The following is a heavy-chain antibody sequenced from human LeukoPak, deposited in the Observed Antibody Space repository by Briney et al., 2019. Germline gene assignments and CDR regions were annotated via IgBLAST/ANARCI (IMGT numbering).Heavy chain of an antibody. CDR2: IHHSGRT. J-gene: IGHJ3*02. D-gene: IGHD5-24*01. V-gene: IGHV4-4*02. Sequence: SGTLSLTCAVSGGSISSNNWWSWVRQTPGKGLEWIGEIHHSGRTNYNPSLKSRVTISVDKSKNQFSLKLSSVTAADTAVYYCARGYGGLGWLQFYCAFDIWGQGTMVTVSS. CDR3: ARGYGGLGWLQFYCAFDI. CDR1: GGSISSNNW.